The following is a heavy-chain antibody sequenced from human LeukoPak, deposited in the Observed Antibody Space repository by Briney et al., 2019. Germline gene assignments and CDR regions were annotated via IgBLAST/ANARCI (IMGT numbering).Heavy chain of an antibody. V-gene: IGHV3-21*01. D-gene: IGHD6-19*01. Sequence: GGSLRLSCAASGFTFSSYSMNWVRQAPGKGLEWVSSISSSSIYKYYADSVKGRFTISRDNAKNSLYLQMNSLRAEDTAVYYCARVIRGRYSSGWTMGYWGQGTLVTVSS. CDR1: GFTFSSYS. CDR3: ARVIRGRYSSGWTMGY. CDR2: ISSSSIYK. J-gene: IGHJ4*02.